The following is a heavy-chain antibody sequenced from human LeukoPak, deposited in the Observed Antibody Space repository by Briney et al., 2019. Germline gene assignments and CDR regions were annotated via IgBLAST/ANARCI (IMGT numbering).Heavy chain of an antibody. CDR3: AKAMVRGVTGMDV. CDR1: GFTFSSYG. Sequence: GGSLRLSCAASGFTFSSYGMHWVRQAPGKGLGWVAVISYDGSNKNYADSVKGRFTISRDNSKNTLYLQMNSLRAEDTAVYYCAKAMVRGVTGMDVWGQGTTVTVSS. J-gene: IGHJ6*02. V-gene: IGHV3-30*18. D-gene: IGHD3-10*01. CDR2: ISYDGSNK.